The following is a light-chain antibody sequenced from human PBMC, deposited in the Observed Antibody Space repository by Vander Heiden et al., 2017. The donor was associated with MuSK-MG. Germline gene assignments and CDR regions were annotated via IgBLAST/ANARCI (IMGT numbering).Light chain of an antibody. CDR3: KSADSSGRL. CDR1: ALPKQY. Sequence: SYELTQPPSVSVSPGQTARITCSGDALPKQYAYWYQQKPGKAPVRGIYKDSERPSGIPERFSGSSSGTKANLNISGVQAEDEADYYCKSADSSGRLFGGGTKLTVL. CDR2: KDS. V-gene: IGLV3-25*03. J-gene: IGLJ2*01.